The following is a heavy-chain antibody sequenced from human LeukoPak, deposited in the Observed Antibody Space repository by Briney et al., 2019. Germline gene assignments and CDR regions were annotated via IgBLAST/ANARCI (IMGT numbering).Heavy chain of an antibody. J-gene: IGHJ6*03. D-gene: IGHD3-9*01. CDR2: IKLDGSEK. CDR3: ARDLTRNYYYYMDV. Sequence: GGSLRLSCAASGFTFSNYWMTWVRQAPGKGLEWVANIKLDGSEKYYVDSVKGRFTISRDNTQNSLYLQMNSLRAEDTAVYYCARDLTRNYYYYMDVWGKGTTVTVSS. V-gene: IGHV3-7*01. CDR1: GFTFSNYW.